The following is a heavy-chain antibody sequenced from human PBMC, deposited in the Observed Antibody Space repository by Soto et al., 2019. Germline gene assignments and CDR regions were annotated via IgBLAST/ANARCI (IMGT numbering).Heavy chain of an antibody. CDR2: INPNSGGT. V-gene: IGHV1-2*02. CDR1: GYTFTGYY. D-gene: IGHD1-26*01. Sequence: ASVKVSCKASGYTFTGYYMHWVRQAPGQVLEWMGWINPNSGGTNYAQKFQGSVTMTRDTSISTAYMELNRLRSDDTAVYYCATAADLWEPILYWGQGTMVAVSS. CDR3: ATAADLWEPILY. J-gene: IGHJ4*02.